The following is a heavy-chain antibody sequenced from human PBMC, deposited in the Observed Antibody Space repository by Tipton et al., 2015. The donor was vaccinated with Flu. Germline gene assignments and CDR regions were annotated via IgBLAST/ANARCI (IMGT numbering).Heavy chain of an antibody. CDR3: ARYGTYDGSRYFQH. CDR1: GGSISSSSYY. D-gene: IGHD1-26*01. CDR2: IYHSGST. V-gene: IGHV4-39*07. J-gene: IGHJ1*01. Sequence: TLSLTCTVSGGSISSSSYYWGWIRQPPGKGLEWIGSIYHSGSTNYNPSLKSRVTISVDTSKNQFSLKLSSVTAADTAVYYCARYGTYDGSRYFQHWGQSTLVTVSS.